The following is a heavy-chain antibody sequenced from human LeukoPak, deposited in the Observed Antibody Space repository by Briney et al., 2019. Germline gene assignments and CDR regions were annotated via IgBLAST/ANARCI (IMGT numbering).Heavy chain of an antibody. V-gene: IGHV3-23*01. CDR2: ISGSGGST. Sequence: PGGSLRLSCAASGFTFSNAWMSWVRQAPGKGLEWVSGISGSGGSTYYADSVKGRFTISRDNSKNTLYLQMNSLRAEDTAVYYCAKSSGSYIYYFDYWGQGTLVTVSS. CDR3: AKSSGSYIYYFDY. CDR1: GFTFSNAW. J-gene: IGHJ4*02. D-gene: IGHD1-26*01.